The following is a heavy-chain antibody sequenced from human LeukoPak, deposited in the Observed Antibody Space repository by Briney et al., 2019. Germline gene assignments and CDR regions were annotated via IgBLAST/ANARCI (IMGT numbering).Heavy chain of an antibody. CDR3: ARDQEAFDY. Sequence: ASVKVSCKASGYTFTSYYIHWVRQAPGQGLEWMGMIYPRDGSTSYAQKFQGRVAVTRDTSTSTVHMELSGLRSEDTAVYYCARDQEAFDYWGQGTLVTVPS. J-gene: IGHJ4*02. CDR2: IYPRDGST. V-gene: IGHV1-46*01. CDR1: GYTFTSYY.